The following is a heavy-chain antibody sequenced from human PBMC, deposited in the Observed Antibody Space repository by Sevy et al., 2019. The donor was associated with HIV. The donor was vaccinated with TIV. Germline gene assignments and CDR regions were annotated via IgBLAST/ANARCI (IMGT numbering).Heavy chain of an antibody. J-gene: IGHJ5*02. CDR3: AKDAGWDYDAGSGRLGLFDP. V-gene: IGHV3-23*01. D-gene: IGHD3-3*01. CDR2: ISGGGRT. CDR1: GFTFSAYA. Sequence: GGSLRLSCAASGFTFSAYAMTWVRQAPGKGLEWVSTISGGGRTYYADSVKGRFTISRDNSQNTVYLQMKGLRAEDTALYECAKDAGWDYDAGSGRLGLFDPWGQGTRVTVSS.